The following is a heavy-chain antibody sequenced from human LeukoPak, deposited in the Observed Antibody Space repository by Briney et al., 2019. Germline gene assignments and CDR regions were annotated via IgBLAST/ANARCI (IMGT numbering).Heavy chain of an antibody. Sequence: SVKVSCKASGGTFSSYAISWVRQAPGQGLEWMGGIIPIFGTANYAQKFQGRVTITADESTSTAYMELSSLRSEDTAVYYCARDNGSGSGYYYDYYYGMDVWGQGTTVTVSS. CDR1: GGTFSSYA. J-gene: IGHJ6*02. V-gene: IGHV1-69*13. D-gene: IGHD3-22*01. CDR3: ARDNGSGSGYYYDYYYGMDV. CDR2: IIPIFGTA.